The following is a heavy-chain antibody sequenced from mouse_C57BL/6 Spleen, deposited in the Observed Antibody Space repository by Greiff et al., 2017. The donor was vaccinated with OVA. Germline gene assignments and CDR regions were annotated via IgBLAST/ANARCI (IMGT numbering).Heavy chain of an antibody. CDR2: IYPRDGST. CDR1: GYTFTDHT. D-gene: IGHD2-5*01. Sequence: QVQLQQSDAELVQPGASVKISCKVSGYTFTDHTIHWMKQRPEQGLEWIGYIYPRDGSTKYNEEFKGKATLTADKSSSTAYMQLNSLTSEDSAVYFCARPYYSNYDPFAYWGQGTLVTVSA. J-gene: IGHJ3*01. CDR3: ARPYYSNYDPFAY. V-gene: IGHV1-78*01.